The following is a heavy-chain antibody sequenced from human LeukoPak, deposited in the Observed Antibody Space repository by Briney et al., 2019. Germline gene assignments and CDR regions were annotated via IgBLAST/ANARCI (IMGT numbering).Heavy chain of an antibody. V-gene: IGHV4-59*01. CDR2: IYYSGTT. D-gene: IGHD4-23*01. J-gene: IGHJ4*02. CDR1: GVSISSYY. CDR3: ATGISRWQQLDN. Sequence: PSETLSLTCIVSGVSISSYYCSWIRQPPGKGLEWIGFIYYSGTTTYNPSLKSRVTISLDTSKNQFSLTVSSVTAADTAGYFCATGISRWQQLDNWGQGTLVTVS.